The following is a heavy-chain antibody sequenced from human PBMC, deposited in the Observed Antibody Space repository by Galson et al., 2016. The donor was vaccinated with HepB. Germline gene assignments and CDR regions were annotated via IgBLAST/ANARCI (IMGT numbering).Heavy chain of an antibody. J-gene: IGHJ6*03. V-gene: IGHV4-34*01. CDR1: GGSFSGYY. CDR3: ARGDNPDYGDYASAYYYMDV. CDR2: INHSGST. D-gene: IGHD4-17*01. Sequence: ETLSLTCAVYGGSFSGYYWSWIRQPPGKGLEWIGEINHSGSTNYNPSLKSRVTISVDTSKNQFSLKRSSLTAADTAVYYCARGDNPDYGDYASAYYYMDVWGKGTTVTVSS.